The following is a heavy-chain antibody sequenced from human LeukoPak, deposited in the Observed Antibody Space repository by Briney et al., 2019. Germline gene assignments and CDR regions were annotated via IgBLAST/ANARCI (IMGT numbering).Heavy chain of an antibody. CDR1: GGSISSGSYY. J-gene: IGHJ5*02. CDR2: IYCSGST. V-gene: IGHV4-39*01. CDR3: ARQRRVVVIAIPNNWFDP. Sequence: SETLSLTCTVSGGSISSGSYYWGWIRQPPGKGLEWIGSIYCSGSTYYNPSLKSRVTISVDTSKNQFSLKLSSVTAADTAVYYRARQRRVVVIAIPNNWFDPWGQGTLVTVSS. D-gene: IGHD2-21*01.